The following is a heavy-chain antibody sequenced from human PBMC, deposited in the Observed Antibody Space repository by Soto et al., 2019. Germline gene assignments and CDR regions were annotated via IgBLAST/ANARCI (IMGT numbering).Heavy chain of an antibody. V-gene: IGHV3-11*01. CDR1: GFSISDFY. Sequence: QVHLVESGGGLVKPGGSLRLSCAASGFSISDFYMSWVRQIPGKGLEWISYISGRSDVIHYVDSVKGRFTVSRDNARNSVFLQTDSLRAEDSGIYFCARERAPDIRFDSWGPGTLVTVSS. CDR2: ISGRSDVI. CDR3: ARERAPDIRFDS. J-gene: IGHJ5*01. D-gene: IGHD5-12*01.